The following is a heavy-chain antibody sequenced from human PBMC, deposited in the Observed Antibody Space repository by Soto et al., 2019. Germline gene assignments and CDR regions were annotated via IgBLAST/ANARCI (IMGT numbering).Heavy chain of an antibody. CDR2: ISGSGGST. V-gene: IGHV3-23*01. CDR1: GFTFSSYA. Sequence: GGSLRLSCAASGFTFSSYAMSWVRQAPGKGLEWVSAISGSGGSTYYADSVKGRFTISRDNSKNTLYLQMNSLRAEDTAVYYCAKVRVVTQLWLQYYYFDYWGQGTLVTVSS. CDR3: AKVRVVTQLWLQYYYFDY. J-gene: IGHJ4*02. D-gene: IGHD5-18*01.